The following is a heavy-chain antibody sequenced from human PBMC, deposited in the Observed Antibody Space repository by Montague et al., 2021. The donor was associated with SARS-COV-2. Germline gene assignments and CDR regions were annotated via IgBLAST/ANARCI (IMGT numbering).Heavy chain of an antibody. CDR1: GGSITSANR. CDR2: IYHSGST. CDR3: ATLGAVGDY. D-gene: IGHD1-26*01. V-gene: IGHV4-4*02. Sequence: SETLSLICTVSGGSITSANRWSWVRQPPGRGLQWIGQIYHSGSTNYNPSLKSRVTISVDKSKNQFSLKLSSVTVADTAVYYCATLGAVGDYWGQGILVTVSS. J-gene: IGHJ4*02.